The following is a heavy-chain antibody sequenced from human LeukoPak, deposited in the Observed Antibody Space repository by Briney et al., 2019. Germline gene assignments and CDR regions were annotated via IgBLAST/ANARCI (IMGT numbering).Heavy chain of an antibody. V-gene: IGHV4-34*01. D-gene: IGHD6-6*01. CDR2: INHSGSI. CDR3: ARGAKSSSSSFRWFDP. Sequence: SETLSLTCAVYGGSFSGYYWSWIRQPPGKGLEWIGEINHSGSINYNPSLKSRVTISVDTSKNQFSLKLSSVTAADTAVYYCARGAKSSSSSFRWFDPWGQGTLVTVSS. J-gene: IGHJ5*02. CDR1: GGSFSGYY.